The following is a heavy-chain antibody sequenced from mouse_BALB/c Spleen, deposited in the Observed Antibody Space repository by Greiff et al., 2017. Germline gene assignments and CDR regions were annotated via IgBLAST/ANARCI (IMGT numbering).Heavy chain of an antibody. D-gene: IGHD1-2*01. V-gene: IGHV7-3*02. CDR1: GFTFTDYY. Sequence: EVQLQESGGGLVQPGGSLRLSCATSGFTFTDYYMSWVRQPPGKALEWLGFIRNKANGYTTEYSASVKGRFTISRDNSQSILYLQMNTLRAEDSATYYCARDPHYYGFAYWGQGTLVTVSA. J-gene: IGHJ3*01. CDR2: IRNKANGYTT. CDR3: ARDPHYYGFAY.